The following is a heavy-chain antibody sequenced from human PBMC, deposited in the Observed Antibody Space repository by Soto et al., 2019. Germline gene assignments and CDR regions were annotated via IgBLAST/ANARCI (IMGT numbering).Heavy chain of an antibody. Sequence: ASVKVSCKASGYTFTGYYMHWVRQAPGQGLEWMGWINAGNGNTKYSQKFQGRVTITRDTSASTAYMELSSLRSEDTAVYYCARGYYDSSGYSIHPSEYFQHWGQGTLVTVSS. V-gene: IGHV1-3*01. CDR1: GYTFTGYY. CDR2: INAGNGNT. CDR3: ARGYYDSSGYSIHPSEYFQH. D-gene: IGHD3-22*01. J-gene: IGHJ1*01.